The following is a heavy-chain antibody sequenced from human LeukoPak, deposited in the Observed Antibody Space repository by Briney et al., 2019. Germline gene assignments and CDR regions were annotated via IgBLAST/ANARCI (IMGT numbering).Heavy chain of an antibody. J-gene: IGHJ5*02. Sequence: SQTLSLTCAISGDSFSSYSAAWNWIRQSPSRGLEWLRRTYYRSKWYHDYAVSVKSRITINPDTSKNQFSLQLNSVTPEDTAVYYCAREAWDYDILTGYQYSNWFDPWGLGTLVTVSS. V-gene: IGHV6-1*01. CDR1: GDSFSSYSAA. CDR3: AREAWDYDILTGYQYSNWFDP. D-gene: IGHD3-9*01. CDR2: TYYRSKWYH.